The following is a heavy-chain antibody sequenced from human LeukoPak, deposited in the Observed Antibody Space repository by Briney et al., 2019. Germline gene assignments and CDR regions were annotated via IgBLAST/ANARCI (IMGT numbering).Heavy chain of an antibody. CDR3: GGYGVVGATPDY. V-gene: IGHV3-21*01. D-gene: IGHD1-26*01. CDR1: GFTIRTFS. J-gene: IGHJ4*02. CDR2: SDINSGSI. Sequence: GGSLRLSCAASGFTIRTFSMNWVRQAPGKGLEWVSSSDINSGSIYYSDSVKGRFTISRDNTKNSLYLQLNTLRADDTAVYYCGGYGVVGATPDYWGQGTLVTVSP.